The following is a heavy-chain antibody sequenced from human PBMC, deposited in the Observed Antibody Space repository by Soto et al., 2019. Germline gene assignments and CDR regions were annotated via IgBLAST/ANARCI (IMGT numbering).Heavy chain of an antibody. CDR3: ARGGYYDFWSGYYVWWFDP. J-gene: IGHJ5*02. V-gene: IGHV4-34*01. CDR2: INHSGST. Sequence: SETLSLTCAVSGGSFSGYYWSWIRQPPGKGLEWIGEINHSGSTNYNPSLKSRVTISVDTSKNQFSLKLSSVTAADTAVYYCARGGYYDFWSGYYVWWFDPWGQGTLVTVSS. D-gene: IGHD3-3*01. CDR1: GGSFSGYY.